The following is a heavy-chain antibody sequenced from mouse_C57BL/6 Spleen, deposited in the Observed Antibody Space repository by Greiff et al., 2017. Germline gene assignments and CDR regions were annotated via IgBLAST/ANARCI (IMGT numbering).Heavy chain of an antibody. CDR1: GFTFSNYW. V-gene: IGHV6-3*01. J-gene: IGHJ2*01. Sequence: EVKLEESGGGLVQPGGSMKLSCVASGFTFSNYWMNWVRQSPEQGLEWVAQIRLKSDNYATHYAESVKGRFTISRDDSKSSVYLQMNNLRAEDTGIYYCTTYYGYDGGFDYWGQGTTLTVSS. CDR2: IRLKSDNYAT. CDR3: TTYYGYDGGFDY. D-gene: IGHD2-9*01.